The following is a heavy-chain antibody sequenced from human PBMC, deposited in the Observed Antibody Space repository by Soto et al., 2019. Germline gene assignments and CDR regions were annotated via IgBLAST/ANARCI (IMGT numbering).Heavy chain of an antibody. J-gene: IGHJ5*02. V-gene: IGHV4-59*01. CDR3: ARGTYLSMYYDSNNWFDP. CDR1: GGSISSYY. CDR2: IYYSGST. D-gene: IGHD3-3*01. Sequence: QVQLQESGPGLVKPSETLSLTCTVSGGSISSYYWSWIRQPPGKGLEWIGYIYYSGSTNYNPSLQSRVTISVDTSKNQFSLKLSSVTAADTAVYYCARGTYLSMYYDSNNWFDPWGQGTLVTVSS.